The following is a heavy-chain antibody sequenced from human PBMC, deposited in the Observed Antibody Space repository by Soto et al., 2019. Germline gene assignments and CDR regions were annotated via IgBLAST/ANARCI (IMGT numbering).Heavy chain of an antibody. V-gene: IGHV2-5*02. CDR1: GFSLSTGGVG. D-gene: IGHD2-21*02. Sequence: QITLKESGPPLVKPTQTLTLTCTISGFSLSTGGVGVGWIRQPPGKALEWLALIYWDDDKRYSPSLKSRLTSPKGNSKSQAVLTIVNLDPVDTATYYCVHSRCGGDCLQAYSAHYYYGLDVWGQGTTVTVSS. CDR3: VHSRCGGDCLQAYSAHYYYGLDV. CDR2: IYWDDDK. J-gene: IGHJ6*02.